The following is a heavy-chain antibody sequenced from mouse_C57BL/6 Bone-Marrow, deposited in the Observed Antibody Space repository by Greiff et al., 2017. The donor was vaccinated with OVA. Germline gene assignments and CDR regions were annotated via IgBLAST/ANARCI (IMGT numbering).Heavy chain of an antibody. CDR1: GYTFTSYG. V-gene: IGHV1-81*01. CDR2: ISPRSGNT. CDR3: AAVVAFYWYFDV. Sequence: QVQLQQSGAELARPGASVKLSCKASGYTFTSYGISWVKQRTGQGLEWIGEISPRSGNTYYNEQFKGKATLTADKSSSTAYMELRSLTSEDSAVYFCAAVVAFYWYFDVWGTGTTVTVSS. D-gene: IGHD1-1*01. J-gene: IGHJ1*03.